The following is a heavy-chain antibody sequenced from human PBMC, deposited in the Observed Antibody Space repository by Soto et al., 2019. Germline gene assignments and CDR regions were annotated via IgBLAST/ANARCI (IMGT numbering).Heavy chain of an antibody. D-gene: IGHD4-17*01. J-gene: IGHJ6*02. CDR2: INAQSNTI. CDR3: ARDGSTDTTHFHYDMDV. CDR1: LFTLSSYH. V-gene: IGHV3-48*03. Sequence: GGSLRRSCAASLFTLSSYHMDWVRQAPGKGLEWVSYINAQSNTIHYAASVKGRFTISRDNAKNSLYLQMDSLRAEDTAVYYCARDGSTDTTHFHYDMDVWGQGTTVTVSS.